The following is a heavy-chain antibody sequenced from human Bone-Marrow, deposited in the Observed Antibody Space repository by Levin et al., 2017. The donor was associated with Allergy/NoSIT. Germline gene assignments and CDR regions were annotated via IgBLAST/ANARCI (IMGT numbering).Heavy chain of an antibody. CDR3: ATGHGERLDY. J-gene: IGHJ4*02. CDR1: GLTFSSYE. V-gene: IGHV3-48*03. Sequence: GGSLRLSCAASGLTFSSYEMKWVRQAPGKGLEWVSDISNSGSSIHYADSVRGRFTISRDNAKNSLSLQMNSLRAEATAVYYCATGHGERLDYWGQGARVTVSS. D-gene: IGHD1-1*01. CDR2: ISNSGSSI.